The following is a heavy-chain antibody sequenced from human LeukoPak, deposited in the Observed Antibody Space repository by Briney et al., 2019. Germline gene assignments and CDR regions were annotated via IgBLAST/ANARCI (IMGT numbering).Heavy chain of an antibody. CDR2: IYTSGNT. CDR1: GASISTYY. J-gene: IGHJ6*03. CDR3: ARGGYCSSSSFYPYNMDV. Sequence: SETLSLTCSVSGASISTYYWNWIRQSAGKGLEWIGRIYTSGNTNYNPSLKSRVTMSADTSKNLLSLKLSSVTAADTAVYYCARGGYCSSSSFYPYNMDVWGKGTTVTVSS. V-gene: IGHV4-4*07. D-gene: IGHD2-2*03.